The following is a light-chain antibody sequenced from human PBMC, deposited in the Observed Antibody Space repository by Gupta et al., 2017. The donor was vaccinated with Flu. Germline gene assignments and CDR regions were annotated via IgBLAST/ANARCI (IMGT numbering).Light chain of an antibody. Sequence: IYEVSNRPFGVSSRFSASKSGNTASLTISGLQAADEADYYCNAYTNTGIRVFGGGTKLTVL. J-gene: IGLJ3*02. V-gene: IGLV2-14*01. CDR2: EVS. CDR3: NAYTNTGIRV.